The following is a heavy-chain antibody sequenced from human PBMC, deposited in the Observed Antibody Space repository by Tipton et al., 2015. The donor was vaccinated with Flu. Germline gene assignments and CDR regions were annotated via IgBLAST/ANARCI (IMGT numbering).Heavy chain of an antibody. Sequence: TLSLTCAVYGGSFSGYYWSWIRQPPGKGLEWIGEINHSGSTNYNPSLKSRVTISVDTSKNQFSLKLSSVTAADTAVYYCAKTTPIDNGVLDYWGQGTLVTVSS. V-gene: IGHV4-34*01. CDR1: GGSFSGYY. CDR2: INHSGST. CDR3: AKTTPIDNGVLDY. J-gene: IGHJ4*02. D-gene: IGHD2-15*01.